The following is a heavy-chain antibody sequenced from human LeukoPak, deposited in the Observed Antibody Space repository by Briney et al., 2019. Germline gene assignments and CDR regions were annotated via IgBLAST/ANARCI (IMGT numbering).Heavy chain of an antibody. Sequence: GGSLRLSCAASGFTFSSYAMSWVRQAPGKGLEWVSAISGSGGSTYYADSVKGRFTISRDNSKNTLYLQMNSLRAEDAAVYYCAKDGQYSSSLGGGHYFDYWGQGTLVTVSS. V-gene: IGHV3-23*01. CDR1: GFTFSSYA. J-gene: IGHJ4*02. CDR3: AKDGQYSSSLGGGHYFDY. CDR2: ISGSGGST. D-gene: IGHD6-6*01.